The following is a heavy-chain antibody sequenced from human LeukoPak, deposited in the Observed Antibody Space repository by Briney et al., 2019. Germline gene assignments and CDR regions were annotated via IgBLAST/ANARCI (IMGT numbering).Heavy chain of an antibody. D-gene: IGHD3-22*01. CDR3: ARHHTYDSLDI. CDR1: GASVDTYY. J-gene: IGHJ3*02. CDR2: IYTSGGT. V-gene: IGHV4-4*09. Sequence: PSETLSLTCTVSGASVDTYYWGWVRQPPGKGLEWIGYIYTSGGTKYNPSLKSRVTISVDTSKNQFSLNLSSVTAADTAVYHCARHHTYDSLDIWGQGTMVTASS.